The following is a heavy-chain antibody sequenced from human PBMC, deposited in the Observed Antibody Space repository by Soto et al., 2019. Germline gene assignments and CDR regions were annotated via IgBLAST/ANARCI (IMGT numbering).Heavy chain of an antibody. CDR2: IRSKANSYAT. CDR3: TRDDIVLVAAANDAFDM. CDR1: GFTFTDSS. Sequence: EVQLVESGGGLVQPGGSLKLSCAASGFTFTDSSIHWVRQASGKGLEWVGRIRSKANSYATGYAASVKGRFTISRDDSXNXXYLQMNSLNPEDTAIYYCTRDDIVLVAAANDAFDMWGQGTTVIVSS. J-gene: IGHJ3*02. V-gene: IGHV3-73*01. D-gene: IGHD2-2*01.